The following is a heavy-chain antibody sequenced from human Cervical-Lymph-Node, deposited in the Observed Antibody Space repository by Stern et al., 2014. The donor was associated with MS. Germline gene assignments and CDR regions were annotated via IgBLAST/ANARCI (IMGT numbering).Heavy chain of an antibody. CDR3: ARGAYCGGDCYWGWFDS. Sequence: VQLVQSGAEVKRPGSSVTVSCKSSGDTFSDHSISWVRRAPGHGLEWVGGIIPLFGAADYAQMFQGRVTITAYESTTTAYMELSSLRSEDTAMYYCARGAYCGGDCYWGWFDSWGQGTLVTVSS. CDR2: IIPLFGAA. V-gene: IGHV1-69*01. CDR1: GDTFSDHS. D-gene: IGHD2-21*02. J-gene: IGHJ5*01.